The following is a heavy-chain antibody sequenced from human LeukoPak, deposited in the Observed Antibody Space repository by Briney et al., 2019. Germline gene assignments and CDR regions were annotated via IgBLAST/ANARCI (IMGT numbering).Heavy chain of an antibody. CDR3: ASQGIVVVINAFDI. V-gene: IGHV3-23*01. CDR2: ISGSGGST. Sequence: GGSLRLSCAASGFTFSSYAMSWVRQAPGKGLEWASAISGSGGSTYYTDSVKGRFTISRDNSKNTLYLQMNSLRAEDTAVYYCASQGIVVVINAFDIWGQGTMVTVSS. D-gene: IGHD3-22*01. J-gene: IGHJ3*02. CDR1: GFTFSSYA.